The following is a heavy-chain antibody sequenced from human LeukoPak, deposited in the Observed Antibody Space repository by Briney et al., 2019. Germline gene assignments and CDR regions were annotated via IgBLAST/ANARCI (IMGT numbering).Heavy chain of an antibody. J-gene: IGHJ5*02. D-gene: IGHD3-10*01. CDR1: GGTFSSYA. Sequence: SVKVSCKASGGTFSSYAISWVRQAPGQGLEWMGGIIPIFGTANYAQKFQGRVTITADESTSTAYMELSSLRSEDTAVYYCARGPSGYGSGSYYYWFDPWGQGALVTVSS. V-gene: IGHV1-69*01. CDR2: IIPIFGTA. CDR3: ARGPSGYGSGSYYYWFDP.